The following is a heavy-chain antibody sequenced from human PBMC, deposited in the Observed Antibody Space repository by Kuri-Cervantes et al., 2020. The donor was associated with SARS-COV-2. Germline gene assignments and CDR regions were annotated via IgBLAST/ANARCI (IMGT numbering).Heavy chain of an antibody. CDR1: GGTFSSYA. J-gene: IGHJ3*02. CDR3: ARDQDTVVVVAATPGRGAFDI. Sequence: ASVKVSCKASGGTFSSYAISWVRQAPGQGLEWMGWINPNSGGTNYAQKFQGRVTMTRDTSISTAYMELSRLRSDDTAVYYCARDQDTVVVVAATPGRGAFDIWGQGTMVTVSS. CDR2: INPNSGGT. V-gene: IGHV1-2*02. D-gene: IGHD2-15*01.